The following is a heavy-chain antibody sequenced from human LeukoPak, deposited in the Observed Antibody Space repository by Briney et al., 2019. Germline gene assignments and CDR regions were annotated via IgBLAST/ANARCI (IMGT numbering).Heavy chain of an antibody. CDR1: GFIFSNYG. V-gene: IGHV3-30*02. D-gene: IGHD3-10*01. Sequence: GGSLRLSCAASGFIFSNYGTHWVRQAPGKGLEWVSFIRYDGSHKHYADSVKGRFTISRENSKKTLYLQMNSLRPEDTAMYYCAKDLLKEGSYGSGIDWFDPWGQGAQVTVSS. CDR3: AKDLLKEGSYGSGIDWFDP. CDR2: IRYDGSHK. J-gene: IGHJ5*02.